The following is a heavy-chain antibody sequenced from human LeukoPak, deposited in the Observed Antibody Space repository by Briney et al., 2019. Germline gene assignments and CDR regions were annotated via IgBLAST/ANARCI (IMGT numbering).Heavy chain of an antibody. D-gene: IGHD4-23*01. J-gene: IGHJ4*02. V-gene: IGHV3-30*04. Sequence: GGSLRLSCAASGFTLSSYAMHWVRQAPGKGLEWVAVISYDGSNKYYADSVKGRFTISRDNSKNTLYLQMNSLRAEDTAVYYCASLASAEVVTPPDYWGQGTLVTVSS. CDR1: GFTLSSYA. CDR2: ISYDGSNK. CDR3: ASLASAEVVTPPDY.